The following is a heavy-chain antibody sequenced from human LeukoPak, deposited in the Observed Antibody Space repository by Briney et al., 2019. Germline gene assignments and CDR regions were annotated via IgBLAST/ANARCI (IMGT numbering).Heavy chain of an antibody. CDR3: ARLGTGYDSSGYSIGWFDP. CDR1: GGSISISAYY. Sequence: PSETLSLTCTVSGGSISISAYYWGWIRQPPGKGLEWIGNIYYSGSTYYNPSLRSRVTISVDTSKNQFSLRLSSVTAADTAVYYCARLGTGYDSSGYSIGWFDPWGQGILVTVSS. CDR2: IYYSGST. J-gene: IGHJ5*02. V-gene: IGHV4-39*01. D-gene: IGHD3-22*01.